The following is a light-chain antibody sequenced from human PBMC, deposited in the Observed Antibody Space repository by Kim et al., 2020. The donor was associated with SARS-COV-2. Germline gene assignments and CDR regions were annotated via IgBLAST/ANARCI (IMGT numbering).Light chain of an antibody. V-gene: IGLV3-1*01. CDR1: KLGDKY. Sequence: VSPGQTCRITFSGDKLGDKYACWYHQKPGQSPVLVINQDSKRPSGIPERFSGSNSGNTATLTISGTQSMDEADYYCQAWDSSTAPVFGGGTQLTVL. CDR3: QAWDSSTAPV. J-gene: IGLJ3*02. CDR2: QDS.